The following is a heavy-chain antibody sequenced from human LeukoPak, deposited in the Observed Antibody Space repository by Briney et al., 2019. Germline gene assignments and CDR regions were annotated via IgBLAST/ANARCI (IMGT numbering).Heavy chain of an antibody. CDR3: GKASSGYYSAILD. Sequence: GGSLRLSCAASGFTFSDYYMSWIRQAPGKGLEWVSYISSSGSTIYYADSVKGRFTISRDNAKNSLYLQMNSLREEDTALYYCGKASSGYYSAILDWGQGTLVTVSS. V-gene: IGHV3-11*01. CDR2: ISSSGSTI. CDR1: GFTFSDYY. D-gene: IGHD3-22*01. J-gene: IGHJ4*02.